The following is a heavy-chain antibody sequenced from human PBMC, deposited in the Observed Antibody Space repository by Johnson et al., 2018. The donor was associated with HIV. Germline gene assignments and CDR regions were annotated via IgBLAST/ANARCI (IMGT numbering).Heavy chain of an antibody. CDR3: ARGAPSGNYYVDAFDL. D-gene: IGHD1-26*01. CDR1: GFSFDDYG. V-gene: IGHV3-20*04. J-gene: IGHJ3*01. CDR2: INWNGGAT. Sequence: VQLVESGGGVVQPGRSLTLSCAASGFSFDDYGLTWVRQIAGKGLEWVSGINWNGGATGYADSVKGRFTISRDNSRNTLYLQMSSLRAEDTAVYYCARGAPSGNYYVDAFDLWGQGTMVIVSS.